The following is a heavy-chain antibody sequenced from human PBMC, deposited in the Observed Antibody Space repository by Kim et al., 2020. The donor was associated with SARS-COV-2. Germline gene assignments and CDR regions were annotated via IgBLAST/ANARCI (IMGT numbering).Heavy chain of an antibody. J-gene: IGHJ6*02. V-gene: IGHV3-23*01. D-gene: IGHD2-2*01. CDR3: AKRQSCTSASCYGMDV. Sequence: CVKGRFTISRDNSKNVLYLQMDSLSAEDTAVYFCAKRQSCTSASCYGMDVWGQGTTVTVSS.